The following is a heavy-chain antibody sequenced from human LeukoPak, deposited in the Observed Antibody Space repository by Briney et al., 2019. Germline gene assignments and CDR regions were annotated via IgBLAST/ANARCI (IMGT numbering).Heavy chain of an antibody. Sequence: SVKVSCKASGGTFSSYAISWVRQAPGQGLEWMGRIIPILGIANYAQKFQGRVTITADKSTSTVYMELSSLRSEDTAVYYCARAWFGELLGPSDYWGQGTLVTVSS. CDR3: ARAWFGELLGPSDY. D-gene: IGHD3-10*01. CDR1: GGTFSSYA. V-gene: IGHV1-69*04. CDR2: IIPILGIA. J-gene: IGHJ4*02.